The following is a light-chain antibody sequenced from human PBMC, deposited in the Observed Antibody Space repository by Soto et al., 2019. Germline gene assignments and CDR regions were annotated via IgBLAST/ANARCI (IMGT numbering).Light chain of an antibody. CDR1: QNVANY. CDR2: DVS. Sequence: EIVFTQFPGTLSLSQGERATLSCRASQNVANYLAWYQQKPGQAPRLLIYDVSTRATGIPARFSGSGSGTDFILTISRLEPEDFAVYYCQQYDSSPRTFGQGTKV. CDR3: QQYDSSPRT. J-gene: IGKJ1*01. V-gene: IGKV3-20*01.